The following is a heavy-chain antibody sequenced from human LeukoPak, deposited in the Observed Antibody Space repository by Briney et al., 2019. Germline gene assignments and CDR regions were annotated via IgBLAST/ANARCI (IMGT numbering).Heavy chain of an antibody. J-gene: IGHJ4*02. D-gene: IGHD4-17*01. CDR1: GGSISTYY. V-gene: IGHV4-59*08. Sequence: SETLSLTCTVSGGSISTYYWSWIRQPPGKGLDFIGYIYYSVSTNYNPSLKSRVIISLDTSKNQFSLKLSSVTAADTAVYYCARLSKKGYGDDGSEYFFDYWGQGPLVTVSS. CDR3: ARLSKKGYGDDGSEYFFDY. CDR2: IYYSVST.